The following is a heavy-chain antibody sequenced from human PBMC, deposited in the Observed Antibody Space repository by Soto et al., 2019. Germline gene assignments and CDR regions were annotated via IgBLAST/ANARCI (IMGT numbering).Heavy chain of an antibody. J-gene: IGHJ6*02. CDR3: ASIEADCSGGSCYSADYYYGMDV. V-gene: IGHV1-69*13. CDR2: IIPIFGTA. CDR1: GGTFSSYA. Sequence: ASVKVSCKASGGTFSSYAISWVRQAPGQGLEWMGGIIPIFGTANYAQKFQGRVTITADESTSTAYMELSSLRSEDTAVYYCASIEADCSGGSCYSADYYYGMDVWGQGTTVTVSS. D-gene: IGHD2-15*01.